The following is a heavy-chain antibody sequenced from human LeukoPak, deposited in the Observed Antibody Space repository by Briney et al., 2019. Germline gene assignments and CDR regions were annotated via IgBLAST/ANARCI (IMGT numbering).Heavy chain of an antibody. J-gene: IGHJ4*02. CDR2: IYHSGST. V-gene: IGHV4-38-2*02. CDR1: GGSTSSYY. CDR3: ARDRVPDY. Sequence: SETLSLTCTVSGGSTSSYYWSWIRQPPGKGLGWIGSIYHSGSTYYNPSLKSRVTISVDTSKNQFSLKLSSVTAADTAVYYCARDRVPDYWGQGTLVTVSS.